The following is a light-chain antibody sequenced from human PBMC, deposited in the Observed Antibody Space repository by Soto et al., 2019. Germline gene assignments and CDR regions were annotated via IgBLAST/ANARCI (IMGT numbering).Light chain of an antibody. CDR2: GAS. J-gene: IGKJ1*01. Sequence: DMVLTQSPGTLSPSLGERATLSCRASQSVSNNYLAWYQQKPGQAPRLLIYGASNRATGIPGRCSGSASATDFPLTISRLEPEVLALYYCQQYVSSGTFGQGTKVDIK. CDR3: QQYVSSGT. CDR1: QSVSNNY. V-gene: IGKV3-20*01.